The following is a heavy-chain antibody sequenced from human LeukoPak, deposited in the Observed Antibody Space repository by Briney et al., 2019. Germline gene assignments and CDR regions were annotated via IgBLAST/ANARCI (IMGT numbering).Heavy chain of an antibody. CDR3: ARGVYCSGGSCPYYFDY. CDR2: INHSGGT. V-gene: IGHV4-34*01. Sequence: PSETLSLTCAVYGGSFSGYYWSWIRQPPGKGLEWIGEINHSGGTNYNPSLKSRVTISVDTSKNQFSLKLSSVTAADTAVYYCARGVYCSGGSCPYYFDYWGQGTLVTVSS. D-gene: IGHD2-15*01. J-gene: IGHJ4*02. CDR1: GGSFSGYY.